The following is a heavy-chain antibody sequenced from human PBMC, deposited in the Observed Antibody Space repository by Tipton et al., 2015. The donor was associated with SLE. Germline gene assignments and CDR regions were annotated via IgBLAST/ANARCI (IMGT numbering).Heavy chain of an antibody. CDR1: GFTFSSYA. CDR2: IYSGGSST. D-gene: IGHD2-15*01. CDR3: AKSPLYCSGGSCDY. J-gene: IGHJ4*02. Sequence: SLRLSCAASGFTFSSYAMSWVRQAPGKGLEWVSVIYSGGSSTYYADSVKGRFTISRDNSKNTLYLQMNSLRAEDTAVYYCAKSPLYCSGGSCDYWGQGTLVTVSS. V-gene: IGHV3-23*03.